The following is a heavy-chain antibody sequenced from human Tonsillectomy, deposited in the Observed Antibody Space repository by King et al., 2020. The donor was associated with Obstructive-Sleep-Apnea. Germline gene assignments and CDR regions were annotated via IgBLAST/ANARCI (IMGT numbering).Heavy chain of an antibody. D-gene: IGHD2-2*01. V-gene: IGHV1-2*02. Sequence: VQLVQSGAEVKKPGASVKVSCKASGYTFTGYYIHWVRQAPGQGLEWMGWIDPNSGGTDYAQKFQGRVTLTRDASISTAYMELSRLRSDDTAVYYCARDRLFWSITSCYVRDAFDIWGQGTMVTVSS. CDR1: GYTFTGYY. J-gene: IGHJ3*02. CDR2: IDPNSGGT. CDR3: ARDRLFWSITSCYVRDAFDI.